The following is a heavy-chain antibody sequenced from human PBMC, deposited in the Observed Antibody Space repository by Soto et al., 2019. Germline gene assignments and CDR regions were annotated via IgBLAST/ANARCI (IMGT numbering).Heavy chain of an antibody. CDR3: AREAYSSGFAGTFHH. D-gene: IGHD3-22*01. CDR1: GFTFSNYV. CDR2: ISQDGSNK. Sequence: QVQLVESGGGVVQPGRSLRLSCATSGFTFSNYVMHWVRQAPGKGLEWLVGISQDGSNKHYADSVKYQFTISRENSKNTLSLQVDSLRPEDTAVYYCAREAYSSGFAGTFHHWGKGTLVTVAS. V-gene: IGHV3-30*04. J-gene: IGHJ1*01.